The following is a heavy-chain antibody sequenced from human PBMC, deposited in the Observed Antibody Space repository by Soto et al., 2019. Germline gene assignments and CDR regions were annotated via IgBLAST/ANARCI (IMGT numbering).Heavy chain of an antibody. J-gene: IGHJ4*02. Sequence: ALLTLARKASGYTITINFRHCLSMDTGKGLVWMGVINPRSVSTTYAQKFQARLTMSMDTSTSTVYMELSSLRSEDTAVYYCSRSIGIAVGSGGWWAIYFDFWGQGTRVTVSS. CDR3: SRSIGIAVGSGGWWAIYFDF. CDR2: INPRSVST. CDR1: GYTITINF. D-gene: IGHD6-19*01. V-gene: IGHV1-46*03.